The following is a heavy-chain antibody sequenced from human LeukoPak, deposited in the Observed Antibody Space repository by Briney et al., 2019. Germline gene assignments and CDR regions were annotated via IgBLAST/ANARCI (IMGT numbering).Heavy chain of an antibody. CDR1: GFNFSDYY. V-gene: IGHV3-11*01. Sequence: NPGGSLRLSCAASGFNFSDYYMSWIRQAPGKGLEWLSDISSSGSTIYYADSVRGRFTVSRDNDKNSLSLQMNSLRVEDTAVYYCARGFVATSEFDYWGQGTLVTVSS. CDR2: ISSSGSTI. J-gene: IGHJ4*02. D-gene: IGHD5-12*01. CDR3: ARGFVATSEFDY.